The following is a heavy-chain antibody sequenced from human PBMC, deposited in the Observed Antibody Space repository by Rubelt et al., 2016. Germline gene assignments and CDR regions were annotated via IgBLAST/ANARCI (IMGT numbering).Heavy chain of an antibody. CDR2: ISGSGGST. Sequence: QVQLVESGGGLVKPGGSLRLSCAASGFTFSDYYMSWIRQAPGEGLEWVSAISGSGGSTYYADSVKGRFTVSRANSINPLYLQMNSRRVEDTALYYCARASPGMDVWGLGTTVTVSS. CDR1: GFTFSDYY. CDR3: ARASPGMDV. J-gene: IGHJ6*02. D-gene: IGHD6-6*01. V-gene: IGHV3-11*04.